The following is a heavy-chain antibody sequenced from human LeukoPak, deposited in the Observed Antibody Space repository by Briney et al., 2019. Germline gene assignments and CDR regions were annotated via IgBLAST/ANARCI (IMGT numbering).Heavy chain of an antibody. CDR1: GFTFSSYE. Sequence: PGGSLRLSCAASGFTFSSYEMNWVRQAPGKGLEWVSYISSSGSTIYYADSVKGRFTISRDNAKNSLYLQMNSLRDDDMALYYCARGNSGSYSQDWFDPWGQGTLVPVSS. CDR2: ISSSGSTI. J-gene: IGHJ5*02. V-gene: IGHV3-48*03. D-gene: IGHD1-26*01. CDR3: ARGNSGSYSQDWFDP.